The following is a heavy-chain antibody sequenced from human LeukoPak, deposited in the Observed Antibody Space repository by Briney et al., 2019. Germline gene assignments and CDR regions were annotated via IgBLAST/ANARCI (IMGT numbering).Heavy chain of an antibody. J-gene: IGHJ4*02. CDR3: ATLAVADPFDY. V-gene: IGHV3-11*01. CDR2: ISSSGSTI. CDR1: GFTFSDYY. Sequence: GGSLRLSCAASGFTFSDYYMSWIRQAPGKGLEWVSHISSSGSTIYYADSVKGRFTISRDNAKNSLYLQMNSLRAEDTAVYYCATLAVADPFDYWGQGTLVTVSS. D-gene: IGHD6-19*01.